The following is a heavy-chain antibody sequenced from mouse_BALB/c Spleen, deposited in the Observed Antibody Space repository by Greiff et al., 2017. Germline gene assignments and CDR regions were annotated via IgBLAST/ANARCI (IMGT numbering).Heavy chain of an antibody. CDR3: ASGSRRFAD. CDR1: GYTFSSYW. D-gene: IGHD1-1*01. Sequence: QVQLKESGAELMKPGASVKISCKATGYTFSSYWIAWVKQRPGHGLEWIGEILPGSGSTNYNEKFKVKATLTADTSSNTAYMQLSSLTSEDSAVFYCASGSRRFADRGQETLVTVSA. CDR2: ILPGSGST. V-gene: IGHV1-9*01. J-gene: IGHJ3*01.